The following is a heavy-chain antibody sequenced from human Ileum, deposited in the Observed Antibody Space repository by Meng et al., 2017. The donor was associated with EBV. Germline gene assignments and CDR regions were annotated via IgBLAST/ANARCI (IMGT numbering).Heavy chain of an antibody. J-gene: IGHJ4*02. Sequence: EYGGGFVYDWGSMTFSCAALGLTFSSYVMTGDRQAPGQGIVWVSRISNDGSNKMYADSVKGRFTVSRDNAKNTLYVQMNNLRAEDTAVYYCTTDTRFRIDSWGQGTLVTVSS. CDR1: GLTFSSYV. CDR2: ISNDGSNK. CDR3: TTDTRFRIDS. D-gene: IGHD2-21*01. V-gene: IGHV3-74*03.